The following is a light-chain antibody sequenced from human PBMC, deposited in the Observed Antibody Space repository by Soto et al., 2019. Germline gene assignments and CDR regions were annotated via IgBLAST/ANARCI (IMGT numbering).Light chain of an antibody. J-gene: IGLJ2*01. CDR2: DGS. V-gene: IGLV2-14*01. CDR3: SSYTDSSTLGV. CDR1: SSDVGAYNY. Sequence: QSVLTQPASVSGSPGQSITISCTGTSSDVGAYNYVSWYQQHPGKAPKLMIYDGSDRPSGVSNRFSGSKSGNTASLTISGLQAEDEADYYCSSYTDSSTLGVFGGGTKLTVL.